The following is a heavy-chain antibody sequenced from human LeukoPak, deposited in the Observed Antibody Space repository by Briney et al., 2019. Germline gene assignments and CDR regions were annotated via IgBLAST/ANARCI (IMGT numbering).Heavy chain of an antibody. CDR3: AGGANGGSWSNPYYYYYGMDV. Sequence: PSETLSLTCTDSGGSISSYYWSWIRQPPGKGLEWIGYIYYSGSTNYNPSLKSRVTISVDTSKNQFSLKLSSVTAADTAVYYCAGGANGGSWSNPYYYYYGMDVWGQGTTVTVSS. D-gene: IGHD6-13*01. V-gene: IGHV4-59*01. CDR2: IYYSGST. CDR1: GGSISSYY. J-gene: IGHJ6*02.